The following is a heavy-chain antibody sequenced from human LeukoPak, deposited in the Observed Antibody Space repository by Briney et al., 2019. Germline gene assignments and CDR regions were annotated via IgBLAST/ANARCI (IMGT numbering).Heavy chain of an antibody. D-gene: IGHD3-3*01. CDR3: ARDQYYDFWSGYQTEYYFDY. CDR2: IWYDGSNK. CDR1: GFTVSSNY. Sequence: GGSLRLSCAASGFTVSSNYMSWVRQAPGKGLEWVAVIWYDGSNKYYADSVKGRFTISRDNSKNTLYLQMNSLRAEDTAVYYCARDQYYDFWSGYQTEYYFDYWGQGTLVTVSS. V-gene: IGHV3-33*08. J-gene: IGHJ4*02.